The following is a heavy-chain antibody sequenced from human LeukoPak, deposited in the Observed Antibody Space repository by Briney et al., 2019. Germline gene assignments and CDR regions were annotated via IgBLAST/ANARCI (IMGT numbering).Heavy chain of an antibody. J-gene: IGHJ5*02. CDR2: IFPGDSNT. CDR1: GYSFFNYW. CDR3: GRGVLGYAGWFDP. Sequence: GEPLKISCKGSGYSFFNYWIGWVRQIPGKGLEWIGIIFPGDSNTRYSPSFQGQVSISADKPISPAYLQWTSLKASDTAMYYCGRGVLGYAGWFDPWGQGTLVTVSS. V-gene: IGHV5-51*04. D-gene: IGHD2-15*01.